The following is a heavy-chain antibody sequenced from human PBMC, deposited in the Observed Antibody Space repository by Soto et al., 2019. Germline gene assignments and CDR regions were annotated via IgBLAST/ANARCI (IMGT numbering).Heavy chain of an antibody. D-gene: IGHD3-10*01. J-gene: IGHJ4*02. CDR3: AREGSGSRGSPSTRLSPYFDY. Sequence: ASVKVSCKASGGTFSSYAISWVRQAPGQGLEWMGGIIPIFGTANYAQKFQGRVTITADESTSTAYMELSSLRSEDTAVYYCAREGSGSRGSPSTRLSPYFDYWGQGTLVTVSS. CDR1: GGTFSSYA. V-gene: IGHV1-69*13. CDR2: IIPIFGTA.